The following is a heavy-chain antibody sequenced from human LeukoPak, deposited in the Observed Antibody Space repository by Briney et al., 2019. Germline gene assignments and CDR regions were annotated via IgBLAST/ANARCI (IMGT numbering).Heavy chain of an antibody. V-gene: IGHV1-18*01. J-gene: IGHJ4*02. CDR2: ISAYNGNT. CDR1: GGTFSSYA. CDR3: ARDLRYCSSTSCRLRITMVRGVMGY. Sequence: ASVKVSCKASGGTFSSYAISWVRQAPGQGLEWMGWISAYNGNTNYAQKLQGRVTMTTDTSTSTAYMELRSLRSDDTAVYYCARDLRYCSSTSCRLRITMVRGVMGYWGQGTLVTVSS. D-gene: IGHD3-10*01.